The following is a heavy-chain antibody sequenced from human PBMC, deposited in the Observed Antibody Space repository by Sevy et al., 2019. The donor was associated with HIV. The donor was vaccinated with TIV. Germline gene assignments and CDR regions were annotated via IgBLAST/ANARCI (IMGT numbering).Heavy chain of an antibody. CDR2: IYFTGNT. CDR3: ARDSTTRPRVLDY. Sequence: SETLSLTCSVSGGSISSHFWTWVRQSPGKGLEWIGNIYFTGNTDYSPSLKSRVTLSLDTSKSQFSLTLKSVTAADTAIYFCARDSTTRPRVLDYWGQGTLVTVSS. V-gene: IGHV4-59*11. J-gene: IGHJ4*02. D-gene: IGHD1-1*01. CDR1: GGSISSHF.